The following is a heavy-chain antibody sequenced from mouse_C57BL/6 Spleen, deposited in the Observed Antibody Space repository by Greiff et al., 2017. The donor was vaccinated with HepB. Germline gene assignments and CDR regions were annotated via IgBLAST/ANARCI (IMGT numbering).Heavy chain of an antibody. V-gene: IGHV1-39*01. CDR3: ARKEYYGSSYWYVDV. Sequence: EVKLVESGPELVKPGASVKISCKASGYSFTDYNMNWVKQSNGKSLEWIGVINPNYGTTSYKQKLKGKATLTVDQSTSTAYMQLNSLTSEDSAMYYCARKEYYGSSYWYVDVWGTGTTVTVAS. CDR1: GYSFTDYN. CDR2: INPNYGTT. D-gene: IGHD1-1*01. J-gene: IGHJ1*03.